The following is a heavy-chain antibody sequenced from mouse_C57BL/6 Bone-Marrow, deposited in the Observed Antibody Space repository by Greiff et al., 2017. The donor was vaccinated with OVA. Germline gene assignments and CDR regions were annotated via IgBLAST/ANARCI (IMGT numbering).Heavy chain of an antibody. D-gene: IGHD4-1*01. CDR1: GFTFSDYG. Sequence: EVMLVESGGGLVQPGGSLKLSCAASGFTFSDYGMAWVRQAPRKGPEWVAFISNLAYSIYYADTVTGRFTISSENAKNTLYLEMSSLRSEDTAMYYCARLTGTGWFAYWGQGTLVTVSA. CDR2: ISNLAYSI. J-gene: IGHJ3*01. V-gene: IGHV5-15*04. CDR3: ARLTGTGWFAY.